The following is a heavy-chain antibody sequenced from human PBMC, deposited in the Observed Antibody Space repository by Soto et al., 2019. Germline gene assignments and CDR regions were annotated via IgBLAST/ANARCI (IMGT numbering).Heavy chain of an antibody. J-gene: IGHJ6*02. V-gene: IGHV1-69*06. CDR1: GGTFSMYA. CDR2: IIPIFGTA. Sequence: SVKVSCKASGGTFSMYAISCVLQSRLQWLEWMGGIIPIFGTANYAQKFQGRVTITADKSTSTAYMELSSLRSEDTAVYYCARERRFLEWLKGNGMDVWGQGTTVTVSS. D-gene: IGHD3-3*01. CDR3: ARERRFLEWLKGNGMDV.